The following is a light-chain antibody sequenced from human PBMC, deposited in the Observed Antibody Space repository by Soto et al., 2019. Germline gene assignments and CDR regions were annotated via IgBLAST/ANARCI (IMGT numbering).Light chain of an antibody. Sequence: DIQMTQSPSSLSASVGDRVTITCRASQSISSYLNWYQQKPGKAPKLLIYAASSLQSGVPSRFSGSGSVTDFTITISTLQPEDYATYYYQNSYSTTRTYGQGTKVELK. V-gene: IGKV1-39*01. CDR2: AAS. CDR1: QSISSY. CDR3: QNSYSTTRT. J-gene: IGKJ1*01.